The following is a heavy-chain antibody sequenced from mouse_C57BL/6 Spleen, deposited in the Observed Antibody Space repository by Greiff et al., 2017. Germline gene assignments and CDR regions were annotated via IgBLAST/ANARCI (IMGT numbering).Heavy chain of an antibody. CDR3: ARVDGSSFYYFDY. V-gene: IGHV1-69*01. J-gene: IGHJ2*01. CDR1: GYTFTSYW. D-gene: IGHD1-1*01. Sequence: VQLQQPGAELVMPGASVKLSCKASGYTFTSYWMHWVKQRPGQGLEWIGEIDPSDSYTNYNQKFKGKSTLTVDKSSSTAYMQLSSLTSEDSAVYYCARVDGSSFYYFDYWGQGTTLTVSS. CDR2: IDPSDSYT.